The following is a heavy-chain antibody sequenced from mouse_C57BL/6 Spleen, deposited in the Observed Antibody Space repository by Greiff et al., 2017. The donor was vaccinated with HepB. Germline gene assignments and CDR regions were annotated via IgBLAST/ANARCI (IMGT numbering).Heavy chain of an antibody. Sequence: EVQRVESGGGLVKPGGSLKLSCAASGFTFSDYGMHWVRQAPEKGLEWVAYISSGSSTIYYADTVKGRFTISRDNAKNTLFLQMTSLRSEDTAMYYCARKTPTGAMDYWGQRTSVTVSS. V-gene: IGHV5-17*01. J-gene: IGHJ4*01. CDR2: ISSGSSTI. CDR3: ARKTPTGAMDY. CDR1: GFTFSDYG.